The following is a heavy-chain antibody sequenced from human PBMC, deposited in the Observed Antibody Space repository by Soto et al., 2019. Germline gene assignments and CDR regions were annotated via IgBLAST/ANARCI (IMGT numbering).Heavy chain of an antibody. J-gene: IGHJ5*02. Sequence: GASVKVSCKASGYTFTSYYMHWVRQAPGQGLEWMGIINPSGGSTSYAQKFQGRVTMTRDTSTSTAYMELSSLRSEDTAVYYCARGRIRITIFGVVINHWFDPWGQGTLVTVSS. V-gene: IGHV1-46*03. D-gene: IGHD3-3*01. CDR1: GYTFTSYY. CDR3: ARGRIRITIFGVVINHWFDP. CDR2: INPSGGST.